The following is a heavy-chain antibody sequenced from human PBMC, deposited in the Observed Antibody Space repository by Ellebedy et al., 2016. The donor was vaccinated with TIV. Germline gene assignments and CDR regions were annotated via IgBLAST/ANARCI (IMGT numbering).Heavy chain of an antibody. D-gene: IGHD6-13*01. V-gene: IGHV4-4*07. CDR1: GGSIRGYY. J-gene: IGHJ4*02. CDR2: IYTTGSG. CDR3: ARVSLAGDFFDY. Sequence: MPSEPLSLTCTVPGGSIRGYYWSWIRQPAGKGMEWIGRIYTTGSGDYNPSLQSRVTMSVDTSKNQFSLHLRSVTAADTAVYFCARVSLAGDFFDYWGQGTLVAVSS.